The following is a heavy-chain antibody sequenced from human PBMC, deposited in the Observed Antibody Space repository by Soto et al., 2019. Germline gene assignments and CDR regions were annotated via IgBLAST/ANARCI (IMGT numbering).Heavy chain of an antibody. CDR1: GYTFTSYG. CDR3: ARGRDIVVVVAGDIFDY. CDR2: ISAYNGNT. V-gene: IGHV1-18*01. Sequence: ASVKVSCKASGYTFTSYGISWVRQAPGQGLEWMGWISAYNGNTNYAQKLQGRVTMTTDTSTSTAYMELRSLRSDDTAVYYCARGRDIVVVVAGDIFDYWGQGTLVTVSS. J-gene: IGHJ4*02. D-gene: IGHD2-15*01.